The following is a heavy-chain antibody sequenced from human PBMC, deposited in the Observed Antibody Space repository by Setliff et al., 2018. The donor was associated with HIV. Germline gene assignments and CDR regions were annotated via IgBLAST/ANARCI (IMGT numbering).Heavy chain of an antibody. D-gene: IGHD1-1*01. Sequence: ASVKVSCKSSGYTFTDYFMHWVRQAPGQGLEWMGWISPDNANTRISQKFRGSVTMTRDRSINTAYMEFTGLTSDDTAVYYCARQLSNSFDYWGQGTLVTLSS. CDR3: ARQLSNSFDY. J-gene: IGHJ4*02. CDR1: GYTFTDYF. V-gene: IGHV1-2*02. CDR2: ISPDNANT.